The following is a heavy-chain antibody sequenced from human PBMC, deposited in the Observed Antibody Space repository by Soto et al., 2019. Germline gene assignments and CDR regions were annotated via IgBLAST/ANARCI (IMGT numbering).Heavy chain of an antibody. Sequence: GGSLRLSCVASDFAFSNYGMHWVRQAPGKGLEWVAVISYDGSNKYYADSVKGRFTISRDNSKNTLYLQMNSLRAEDTAVYYCARGVKSDFWSGLSNYYYYYGMDVWGQGTTVTVSS. CDR2: ISYDGSNK. V-gene: IGHV3-30*19. J-gene: IGHJ6*02. D-gene: IGHD3-3*01. CDR1: DFAFSNYG. CDR3: ARGVKSDFWSGLSNYYYYYGMDV.